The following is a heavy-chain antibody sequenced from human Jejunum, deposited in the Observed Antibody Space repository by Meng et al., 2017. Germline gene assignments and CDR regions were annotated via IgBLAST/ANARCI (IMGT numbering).Heavy chain of an antibody. CDR2: IYYSGGT. CDR3: AHSSSSSSFGFDY. CDR1: GGSVSSAAYY. J-gene: IGHJ4*02. Sequence: QVRVQESGPGLVRPSETLSLTCTVSGGSVSSAAYYWNWIRQPPGKGLEWIGYIYYSGGTTYSPSLNSRVTISIDTAKNQVSLKVSSVTAADTAVYYCAHSSSSSSFGFDYWGQGTLVTVSS. D-gene: IGHD6-6*01. V-gene: IGHV4-61*08.